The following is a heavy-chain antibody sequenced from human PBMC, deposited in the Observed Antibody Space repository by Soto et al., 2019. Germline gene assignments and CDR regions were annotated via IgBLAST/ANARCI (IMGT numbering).Heavy chain of an antibody. Sequence: SETLSLTCAIYGGSFIGYYWSCILQPPVKGLEWIGEINHSGSTNYNPSLKSRVTISVDTSKNQFSLKLSSVTAADTAVYYCARGGSRYDSSGHNFDYWGQGTLVTVSS. CDR1: GGSFIGYY. V-gene: IGHV4-34*01. J-gene: IGHJ4*02. CDR2: INHSGST. D-gene: IGHD3-22*01. CDR3: ARGGSRYDSSGHNFDY.